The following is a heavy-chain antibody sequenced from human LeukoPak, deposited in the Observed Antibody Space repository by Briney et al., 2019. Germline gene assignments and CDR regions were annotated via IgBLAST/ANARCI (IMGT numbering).Heavy chain of an antibody. CDR1: GFTVSSNY. D-gene: IGHD3-10*01. V-gene: IGHV3-66*01. CDR2: IYSGGGT. CDR3: AQAFYGSGSYDY. Sequence: PGGSLRLSCAASGFTVSSNYMSWVRQAPGKGLEWVSVIYSGGGTSYSDSVQGSFTIYKDNSKNTLYLQMSSLRAEDTAVYYCAQAFYGSGSYDYWGQGTLVTVSS. J-gene: IGHJ4*02.